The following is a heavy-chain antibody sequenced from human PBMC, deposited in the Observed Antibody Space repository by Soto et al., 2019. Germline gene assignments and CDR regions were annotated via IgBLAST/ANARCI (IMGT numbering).Heavy chain of an antibody. D-gene: IGHD1-1*01. Sequence: QLQLQESGPGLVKPSETLSLTCTVSGGSISSSSYYWGWIRQPPGKGLEWIGSIYYSGSTYYNPSLKSRVTISVDTSKNQFSLKLSSVTAADTAVYYCARQGRGTRPLWPDYWGQGTLVTVSS. CDR1: GGSISSSSYY. J-gene: IGHJ4*02. CDR2: IYYSGST. CDR3: ARQGRGTRPLWPDY. V-gene: IGHV4-39*01.